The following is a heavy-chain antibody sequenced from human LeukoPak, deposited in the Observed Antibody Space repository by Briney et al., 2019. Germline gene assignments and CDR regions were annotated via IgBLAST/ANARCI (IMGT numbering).Heavy chain of an antibody. D-gene: IGHD4-23*01. Sequence: SQTLSLTCAISGDSVSSNTAAWNWTRQSPSRGLEWLGRTYYRSKWYDDYAESVKSRITINPDTSKNQFSLQLNSVTPEDTAVYYCARAVKLDFDCWGQGTLVTVSS. V-gene: IGHV6-1*01. CDR3: ARAVKLDFDC. CDR2: TYYRSKWYD. CDR1: GDSVSSNTAA. J-gene: IGHJ4*02.